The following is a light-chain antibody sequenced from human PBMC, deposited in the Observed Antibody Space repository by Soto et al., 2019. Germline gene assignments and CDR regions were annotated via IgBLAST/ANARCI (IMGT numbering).Light chain of an antibody. V-gene: IGKV3D-20*02. J-gene: IGKJ5*01. CDR3: QQRSNWPPIT. Sequence: EIVLTQSPGTLSLSPGERATLSCRASQSVRSSQLAWYQHSPGQAPRLLIYSASTGATGIPDRFSGGGSGTDFTLTIYRLEPEDFAVYYCQQRSNWPPITFGQGTRLEIK. CDR2: SAS. CDR1: QSVRSSQ.